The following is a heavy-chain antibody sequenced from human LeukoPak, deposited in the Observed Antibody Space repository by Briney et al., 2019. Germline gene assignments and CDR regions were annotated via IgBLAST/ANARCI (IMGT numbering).Heavy chain of an antibody. CDR1: GGSISSGSYY. J-gene: IGHJ4*02. CDR3: ARGRGQLRFLEWLGYFDY. Sequence: PSQTLSLTCTVSGGSISSGSYYWSWIRQPAGKGLEWIGRIYTSGSTNYNPSLKSRVTISVDTSKNQFSLKLSPVTAADTAVYYCARGRGQLRFLEWLGYFDYWGQGTLVTVSS. D-gene: IGHD3-3*01. CDR2: IYTSGST. V-gene: IGHV4-61*02.